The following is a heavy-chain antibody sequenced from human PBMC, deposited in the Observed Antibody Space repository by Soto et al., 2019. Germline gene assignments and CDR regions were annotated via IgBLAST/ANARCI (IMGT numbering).Heavy chain of an antibody. D-gene: IGHD3-16*01. J-gene: IGHJ2*01. Sequence: QVQLQQWGAGLLKPSETLSLTCAVYGGSFSGYYWSWIRQPPGKGLEWIGEINHSGSTNYNPSLKSRVTISVDTSKNQFSLKLSSVTAADTAVYYCARQMRGSYVFWYFDLWGRGTLVTVSS. CDR3: ARQMRGSYVFWYFDL. CDR2: INHSGST. V-gene: IGHV4-34*01. CDR1: GGSFSGYY.